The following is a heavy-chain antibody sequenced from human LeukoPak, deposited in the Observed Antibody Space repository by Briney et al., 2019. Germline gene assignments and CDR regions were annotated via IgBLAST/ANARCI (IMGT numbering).Heavy chain of an antibody. Sequence: GGSLRLSCAASGFSFSVFWMHWVRQAPGKGPVWVSRIKTDGSITDYADSVKGRFTISRDNSKNTLYLQMNSLRAEDTAVYYCAKGGNWNGLNYFDYWGQGTLVTVSS. D-gene: IGHD1-1*01. CDR1: GFSFSVFW. V-gene: IGHV3-74*01. J-gene: IGHJ4*02. CDR2: IKTDGSIT. CDR3: AKGGNWNGLNYFDY.